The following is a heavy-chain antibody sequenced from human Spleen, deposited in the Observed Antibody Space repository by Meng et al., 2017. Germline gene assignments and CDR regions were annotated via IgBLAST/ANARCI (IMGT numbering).Heavy chain of an antibody. J-gene: IGHJ5*02. CDR3: VRSSGWVKTGFDP. V-gene: IGHV4-39*01. D-gene: IGHD6-19*01. CDR2: IGHSGFP. Sequence: QVQLQESGPGLVKPSEALSLPCGVSGGSISTSGYYWGWFRQPPGKGLEWIGSIGHSGFPYYTPSLKSRVTVSIDTSRNQFSLWLTSVTAADTAVYYCVRSSGWVKTGFDPWGQGTLVTVSS. CDR1: GGSISTSGYY.